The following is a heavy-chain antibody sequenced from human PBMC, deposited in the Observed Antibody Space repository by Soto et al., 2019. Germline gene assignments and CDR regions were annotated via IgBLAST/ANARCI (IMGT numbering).Heavy chain of an antibody. Sequence: SETLSLTCTVSGGSISSGDYYWSWIRQPLGKGLEWIGYIYYSGSTYYNPSLKSRVTISVDTSKNQFSLKLSSVTAADTAVYYCARAGTYYDYVWGSSVLFDYWGQGTLVTVSS. V-gene: IGHV4-30-4*01. CDR2: IYYSGST. CDR3: ARAGTYYDYVWGSSVLFDY. CDR1: GGSISSGDYY. J-gene: IGHJ4*02. D-gene: IGHD3-16*01.